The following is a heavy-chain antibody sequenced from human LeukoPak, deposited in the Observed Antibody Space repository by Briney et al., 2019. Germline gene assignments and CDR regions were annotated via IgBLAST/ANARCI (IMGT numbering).Heavy chain of an antibody. V-gene: IGHV4-4*07. CDR1: GGSISSYY. CDR3: ARDEGSYYDFWSGYSRYAFDI. J-gene: IGHJ3*02. CDR2: IYTSGST. D-gene: IGHD3-3*01. Sequence: SETLSLTCTVSGGSISSYYWSWIRQPAGKGLEWIGRIYTSGSTNYNPSLKSRVTMSVDTSKNQFSLKLSSVTAADTAVYYCARDEGSYYDFWSGYSRYAFDIWGQGTMVTVSS.